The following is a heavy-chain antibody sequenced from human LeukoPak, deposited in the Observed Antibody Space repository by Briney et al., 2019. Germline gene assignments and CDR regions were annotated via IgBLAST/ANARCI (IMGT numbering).Heavy chain of an antibody. CDR3: AKEYRTKGAFDI. D-gene: IGHD1-26*01. CDR2: ISSSGGTT. Sequence: PGGSLRLSCAASGFSFSTYAVNWVRQAPGKGLEWVSAISSSGGTTYYADSVKGRFTISRDNSKNTLYLQMNSLRAEDTAVYYCAKEYRTKGAFDIWGQGTMVTVSS. V-gene: IGHV3-23*01. J-gene: IGHJ3*02. CDR1: GFSFSTYA.